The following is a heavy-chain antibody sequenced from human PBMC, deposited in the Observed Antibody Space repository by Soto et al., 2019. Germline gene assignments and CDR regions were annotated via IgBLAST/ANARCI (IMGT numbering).Heavy chain of an antibody. CDR3: ARVRDSSGYYAFAF. J-gene: IGHJ4*02. D-gene: IGHD3-22*01. V-gene: IGHV3-30-3*01. CDR2: ISYDGSNK. CDR1: GFTFSSYA. Sequence: PGGSLRLSCAASGFTFSSYAMHWVRQAPGKGLEWVAVISYDGSNKYYADSVKGRFTISRDNSKNTLYLQMNSLRAEDTAVYYCARVRDSSGYYAFAFRAQGTLVPVSS.